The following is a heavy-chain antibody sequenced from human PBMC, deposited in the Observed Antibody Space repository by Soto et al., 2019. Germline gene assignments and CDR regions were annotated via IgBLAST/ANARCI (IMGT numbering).Heavy chain of an antibody. CDR1: GFTFSSYD. Sequence: SLSLSCAASGFTFSSYDMHWVRQATGKGLEWVSAIGTAGDTYYPGSVKGRFTISRENAKNSLYLQMNSLRAEDTAVYYCARVSENYYYGMDVWGQGTTVTVSS. J-gene: IGHJ6*02. CDR3: ARVSENYYYGMDV. CDR2: IGTAGDT. V-gene: IGHV3-13*01.